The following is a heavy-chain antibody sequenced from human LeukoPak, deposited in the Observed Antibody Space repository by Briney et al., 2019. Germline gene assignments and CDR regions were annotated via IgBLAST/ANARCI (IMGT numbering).Heavy chain of an antibody. CDR1: GFTFSSYG. V-gene: IGHV3-30*02. Sequence: GGSLRLSCAASGFTFSSYGMHWVRQAPGKGLEGVAFIRYDGSNKYYADYVKGRFTISRDNSKNTLYLQMNSLRAEDTAVYYCAKDAPYYYYXDVWXKGNTXTIS. CDR3: AKDAPYYYYXDV. CDR2: IRYDGSNK. J-gene: IGHJ6*03.